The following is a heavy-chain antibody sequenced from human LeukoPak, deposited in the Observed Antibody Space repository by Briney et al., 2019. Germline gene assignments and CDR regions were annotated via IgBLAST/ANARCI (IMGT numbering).Heavy chain of an antibody. CDR1: GFTFSSYS. CDR3: AREIGYCTNGVCPRSYYYYYMDV. Sequence: GGSLRLSCAASGFTFSSYSMNWVRQAPGKGLEWVSSISSSSSYIYYADSVKGRFTISRDNAKNSLYLQMNSLRAEDTAVYYCAREIGYCTNGVCPRSYYYYYMDVWGKGTTVTVSS. D-gene: IGHD2-8*01. J-gene: IGHJ6*03. V-gene: IGHV3-21*01. CDR2: ISSSSSYI.